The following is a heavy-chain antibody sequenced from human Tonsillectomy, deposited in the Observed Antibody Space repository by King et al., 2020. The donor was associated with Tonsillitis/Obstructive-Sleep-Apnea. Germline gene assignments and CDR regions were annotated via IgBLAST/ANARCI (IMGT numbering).Heavy chain of an antibody. CDR3: ARGRSSWESDFDY. J-gene: IGHJ4*02. V-gene: IGHV3-21*01. Sequence: VQLVESGGGLVRPGGSLRLSCTASGFTFSSYSMSWVRQAPGKGLEWVSSITSYIYYADSVKGRFTISRDNAKNSLDLQMKSLRAEDTAVYYCARGRSSWESDFDYWGQGTLVTVSS. CDR2: ITSYI. D-gene: IGHD1-26*01. CDR1: GFTFSSYS.